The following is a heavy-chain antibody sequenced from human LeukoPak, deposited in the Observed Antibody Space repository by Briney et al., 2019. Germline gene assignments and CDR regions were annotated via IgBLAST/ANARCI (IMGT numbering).Heavy chain of an antibody. CDR2: IYYSGST. J-gene: IGHJ4*02. V-gene: IGHV4-39*01. CDR3: ARHRLHYYDSSGQRGQNFDY. D-gene: IGHD3-22*01. CDR1: GGSISSSSYS. Sequence: SGTLSLTRTVSGGSISSSSYSWGWIRQPPGKGLEWIGSIYYSGSTYYNPSLKSRVTISVDTSKNQFSLKLSSVTAADTAVYYCARHRLHYYDSSGQRGQNFDYWGQGTLVTVSS.